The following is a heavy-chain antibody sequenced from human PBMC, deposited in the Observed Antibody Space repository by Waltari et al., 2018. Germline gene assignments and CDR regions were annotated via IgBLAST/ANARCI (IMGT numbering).Heavy chain of an antibody. Sequence: EGQLLESGGGLVQTGGSLRLSCAASGFMFSIYPMTWVRQAPGKGPEWFSTMTADRRSRTYADSVKGRFTISRDNSKNILDLQMNTLRAEDTAVYFCAKADFGNPYWFFDLWGRGTLLTVSS. V-gene: IGHV3-23*01. CDR2: MTADRRSR. D-gene: IGHD3-10*01. J-gene: IGHJ2*01. CDR1: GFMFSIYP. CDR3: AKADFGNPYWFFDL.